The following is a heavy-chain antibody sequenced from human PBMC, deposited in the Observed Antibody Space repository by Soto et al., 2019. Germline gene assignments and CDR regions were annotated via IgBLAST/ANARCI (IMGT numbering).Heavy chain of an antibody. J-gene: IGHJ5*02. CDR3: AGVIPPVKWAAAAAASGSHWFDP. Sequence: SETLSLTCAVSGGSISSSNWWSWVRQPPGKGLEWIGEIYHSGSTNYNPSLKSRVTISVDKSKNQFSLKLSSVTAADTAVYYCAGVIPPVKWAAAAAASGSHWFDPWGQGTLVTVSS. D-gene: IGHD6-13*01. V-gene: IGHV4-4*02. CDR2: IYHSGST. CDR1: GGSISSSNW.